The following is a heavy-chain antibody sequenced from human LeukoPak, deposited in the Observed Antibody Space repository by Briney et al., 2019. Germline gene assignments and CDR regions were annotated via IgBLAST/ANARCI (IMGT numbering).Heavy chain of an antibody. V-gene: IGHV1-18*01. D-gene: IGHD3-3*01. J-gene: IGHJ4*02. Sequence: ASVKVSCKASGYTFTDYALHWVRQAPGQSLEWMGWISAYNGNTNYAQKLQGRVTMTTDTSTSTAYMELRSLRSDDTAVNYCARPSGYDFWSGYPYFDYWGQGTLVTVSS. CDR1: GYTFTDYA. CDR3: ARPSGYDFWSGYPYFDY. CDR2: ISAYNGNT.